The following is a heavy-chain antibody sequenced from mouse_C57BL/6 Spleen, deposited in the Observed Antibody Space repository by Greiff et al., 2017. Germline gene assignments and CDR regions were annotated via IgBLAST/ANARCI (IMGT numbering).Heavy chain of an antibody. CDR2: IDPETGGT. V-gene: IGHV1-15*01. CDR3: TRDSNYGRHFDY. D-gene: IGHD2-5*01. Sequence: QVQLQQSGAELVRPGASVTLSCKASGYTFTDYEMHWVKQTPVHGLEWIGAIDPETGGTAYNQKFKGKAILTADKSSSTAYMELRSLTSEDSAVYYCTRDSNYGRHFDYWGQGTTLTVSS. CDR1: GYTFTDYE. J-gene: IGHJ2*01.